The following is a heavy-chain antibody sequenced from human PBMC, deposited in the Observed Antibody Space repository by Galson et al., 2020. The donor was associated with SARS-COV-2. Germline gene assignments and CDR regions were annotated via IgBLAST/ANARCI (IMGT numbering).Heavy chain of an antibody. CDR2: ISAYNGNT. CDR3: ARDTNLDYYDSSEAPNWFDP. J-gene: IGHJ5*02. Sequence: ASVKVSCKASGYTFTSYGISWVRQAPGQGLEWMGWISAYNGNTNYAQKLQGRVTMTTDTSTSTAYMELRSLRSDDTAVYYCARDTNLDYYDSSEAPNWFDPWGQGTVVTVSS. D-gene: IGHD3-22*01. CDR1: GYTFTSYG. V-gene: IGHV1-18*01.